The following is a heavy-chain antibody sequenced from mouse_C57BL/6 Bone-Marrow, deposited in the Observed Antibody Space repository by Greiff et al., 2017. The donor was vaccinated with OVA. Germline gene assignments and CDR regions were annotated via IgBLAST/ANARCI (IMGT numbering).Heavy chain of an antibody. V-gene: IGHV5-12*01. CDR2: ISNGGGST. CDR1: GFTFSDYY. D-gene: IGHD1-1*01. Sequence: DVQLVESGGGLVQPGGSLKLSCAASGFTFSDYYMYWVRQTPEKRLEWVAYISNGGGSTYYPDTVKGRFTISRDHAKNTLYLQMSRLKSEDTAMYYCARQSDYYGSSYWFAYWGQGTLVTVSA. J-gene: IGHJ3*01. CDR3: ARQSDYYGSSYWFAY.